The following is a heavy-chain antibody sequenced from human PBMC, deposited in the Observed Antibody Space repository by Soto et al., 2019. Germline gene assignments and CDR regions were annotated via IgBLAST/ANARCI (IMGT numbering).Heavy chain of an antibody. CDR1: GFTFSSYA. CDR2: ISYDGSNK. J-gene: IGHJ3*02. Sequence: QVQLVESGGGVVQPGRSLRLSCAASGFTFSSYAMHWVRQAPGKGLEWVAVISYDGSNKYYADSVKGRFTISRDNSKNTLYLQMNSLRAEDTAVYYCARDLNGAFDIWDQGTMVTVSS. CDR3: ARDLNGAFDI. V-gene: IGHV3-30-3*01.